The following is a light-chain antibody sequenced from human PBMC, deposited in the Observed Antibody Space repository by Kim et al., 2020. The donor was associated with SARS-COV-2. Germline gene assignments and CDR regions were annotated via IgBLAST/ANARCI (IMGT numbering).Light chain of an antibody. CDR1: QSVSNSY. Sequence: EIVLTQSPGTLSLSPGERATLSCRASQSVSNSYLAWYQQKPGQAPRLLIYDASSRATGIPDRFSGSGSGTDFTLTIRRLEPEDFAAYYCQQYGSPPWTFGQGTKVEIK. J-gene: IGKJ1*01. V-gene: IGKV3-20*01. CDR3: QQYGSPPWT. CDR2: DAS.